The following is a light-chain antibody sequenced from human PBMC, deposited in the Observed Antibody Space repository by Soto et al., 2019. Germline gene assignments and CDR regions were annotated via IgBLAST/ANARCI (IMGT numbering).Light chain of an antibody. Sequence: EIVMTQSPATLSVSPGERATLSCRASQSVSSNLAWYQQKPGQAPRLLIYGASTRATGIPARFSGSGSGTEFTRTISSLQSEDFAVYYCQQYNNWPGFTFGPGTKVDIK. V-gene: IGKV3-15*01. J-gene: IGKJ3*01. CDR3: QQYNNWPGFT. CDR2: GAS. CDR1: QSVSSN.